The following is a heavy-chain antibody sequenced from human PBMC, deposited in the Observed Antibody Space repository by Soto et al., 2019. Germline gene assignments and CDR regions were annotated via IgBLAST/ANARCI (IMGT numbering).Heavy chain of an antibody. V-gene: IGHV3-15*01. CDR3: TTAYCGGDCYSQYAFDI. J-gene: IGHJ3*02. D-gene: IGHD2-21*02. CDR2: IKSKTDGGTT. CDR1: GFTFINAW. Sequence: PGGSLRLSCAASGFTFINAWMSWVRQAPGKGLEWAGRIKSKTDGGTTDYAAPVKGRFTISRDDSKNTLYLQMNSLKTEDTAVYYCTTAYCGGDCYSQYAFDIWGQGTMVTVSS.